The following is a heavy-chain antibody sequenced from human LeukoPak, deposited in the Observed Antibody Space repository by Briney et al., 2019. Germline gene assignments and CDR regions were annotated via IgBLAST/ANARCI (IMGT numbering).Heavy chain of an antibody. V-gene: IGHV3-21*01. CDR3: AREGDFWSGYQYFDC. J-gene: IGHJ4*02. CDR2: ISSSSSYI. CDR1: GFTFSSYS. D-gene: IGHD3-3*01. Sequence: AGGSLRLSCAASGFTFSSYSMNWVRQAPGKGLEWVSSISSSSSYIYYADSVKGRFTISRDNAKNSLYLQMNSLRAEDTAVYYCAREGDFWSGYQYFDCWGQGTLVTVSS.